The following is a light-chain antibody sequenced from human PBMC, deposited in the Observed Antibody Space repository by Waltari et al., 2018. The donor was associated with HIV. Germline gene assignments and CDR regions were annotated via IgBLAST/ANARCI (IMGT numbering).Light chain of an antibody. V-gene: IGLV1-40*01. J-gene: IGLJ1*01. CDR1: SSNSGAGFD. CDR2: YNT. CDR3: QSFDSSLSGYV. Sequence: QSVLTQPPSVSGAPGQRVTISCTGSSSNSGAGFDFHWYQQLPGTAPKPLIYYNTNRPSGVPDRFSGSRSGSSASLAITGLQAEDEADYYCQSFDSSLSGYVFGTGTKVTVL.